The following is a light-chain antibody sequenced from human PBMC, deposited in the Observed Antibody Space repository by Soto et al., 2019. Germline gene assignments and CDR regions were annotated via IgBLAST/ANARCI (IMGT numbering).Light chain of an antibody. CDR3: QQRSNWPPVT. Sequence: EIELTQSPATLSLSPGERATLSCRASQSVSSYLAWYQQKPGQAPRLLIYDASNRATGIPARFSGSGSGTDFTLTISSLEPEDFAVYYWQQRSNWPPVTFGQGTRLEIK. J-gene: IGKJ5*01. CDR2: DAS. CDR1: QSVSSY. V-gene: IGKV3-11*01.